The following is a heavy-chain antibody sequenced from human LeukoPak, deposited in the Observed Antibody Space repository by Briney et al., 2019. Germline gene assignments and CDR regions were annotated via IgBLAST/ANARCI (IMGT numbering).Heavy chain of an antibody. V-gene: IGHV4-61*02. CDR2: IYTSGST. Sequence: PSQTLSLTCTASGGSISSGTYYWNWIRQPAGKGLEWIGRIYTSGSTNYNPSLTSRVTISVDTSKNQFSLKLSSVTAADTAVYYCARDKYIYDNSGSILDLWGQGTLVTVSS. D-gene: IGHD3-22*01. CDR3: ARDKYIYDNSGSILDL. J-gene: IGHJ5*02. CDR1: GGSISSGTYY.